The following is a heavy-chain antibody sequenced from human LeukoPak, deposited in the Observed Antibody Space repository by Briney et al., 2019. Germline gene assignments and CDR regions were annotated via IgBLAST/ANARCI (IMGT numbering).Heavy chain of an antibody. J-gene: IGHJ4*02. CDR3: ARASLDY. V-gene: IGHV3-72*01. CDR2: TRNKANSYTT. Sequence: GGSLRLSCAASGFTFSDHYMDWVRQAPGKGLEWVGRTRNKANSYTTEYAASVKGRFTTSRDDSKNSLYLQMHSLKPEDTAVYYCARASLDYWGQGTLVTVSS. CDR1: GFTFSDHY.